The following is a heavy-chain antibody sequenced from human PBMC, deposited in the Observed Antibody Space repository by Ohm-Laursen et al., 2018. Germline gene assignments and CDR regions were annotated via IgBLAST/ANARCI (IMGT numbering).Heavy chain of an antibody. V-gene: IGHV3-23*01. CDR1: GFTFSSYA. CDR2: ISGSGSST. CDR3: AKSLVNRYYYYYGMDV. Sequence: SLRLSCSASGFTFSSYAMSWVRQAPGQGQEWVSAISGSGSSTYYADSVKGRFTISRDNSKNTLYLQMNSLRAEDTAVYYCAKSLVNRYYYYYGMDVWGQGTTVTVSS. D-gene: IGHD1-14*01. J-gene: IGHJ6*02.